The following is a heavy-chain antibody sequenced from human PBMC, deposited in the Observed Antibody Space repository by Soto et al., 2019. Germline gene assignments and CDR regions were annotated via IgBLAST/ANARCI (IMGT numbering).Heavy chain of an antibody. CDR3: AGLIWSCYYLPLDY. V-gene: IGHV1-69*01. CDR1: GDTFSSYV. D-gene: IGHD3-3*01. CDR2: IIPIFGTA. J-gene: IGHJ4*02. Sequence: QVQLVQSGAEVKKPGSSVKVSCKASGDTFSSYVYSWVQQAPGQGLEWMGVIIPIFGTATYAQRFQGRVTITADESTSTTYMELSSLTSDDTAVYYCAGLIWSCYYLPLDYWGQGTPVTVSS.